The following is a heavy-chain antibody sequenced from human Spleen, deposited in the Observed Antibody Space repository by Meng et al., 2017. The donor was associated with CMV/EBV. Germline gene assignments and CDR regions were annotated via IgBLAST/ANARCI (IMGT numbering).Heavy chain of an antibody. D-gene: IGHD2-21*01. V-gene: IGHV3-30*02. J-gene: IGHJ4*02. CDR2: IRYDGSNK. CDR3: AREGGYCGGDCYSFLDH. CDR1: GFTFSGYG. Sequence: GESLKISCAASGFTFSGYGMHWFRQAAGKGLEWVVIIRYDGSNKYYADSVKGRLTISRENSKNTLYLQMSTLRAEDTALYYCAREGGYCGGDCYSFLDHWGQGTLVTVSS.